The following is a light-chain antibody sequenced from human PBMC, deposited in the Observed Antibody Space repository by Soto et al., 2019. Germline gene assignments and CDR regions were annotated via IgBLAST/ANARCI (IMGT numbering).Light chain of an antibody. V-gene: IGKV1-27*01. Sequence: DIQMTQSPSSLSASVGDRVTITCRASQDINNYLAWYQQKPGKPPKLLIYAASTFQSGGPSRFSGGGSGTDFTLTINSLQPEDVATYYCQSYNNGPPVTFGPGTKV. J-gene: IGKJ3*01. CDR1: QDINNY. CDR2: AAS. CDR3: QSYNNGPPVT.